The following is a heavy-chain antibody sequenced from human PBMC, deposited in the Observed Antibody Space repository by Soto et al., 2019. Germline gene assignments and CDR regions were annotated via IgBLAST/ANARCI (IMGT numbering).Heavy chain of an antibody. CDR2: TYYRSKWYN. CDR1: GDSVSSNSAA. CDR3: ARDSAEDSSGWTWDLRRGFDP. Sequence: SQTLSLTCAISGDSVSSNSAAWNWIRESPSRGLEWPGRTYYRSKWYNDYAVSVKSRITINPDTSKNQFSLQLNSVTPEDTAVYYCARDSAEDSSGWTWDLRRGFDPWGQGTLVTVSS. D-gene: IGHD6-19*01. J-gene: IGHJ5*02. V-gene: IGHV6-1*01.